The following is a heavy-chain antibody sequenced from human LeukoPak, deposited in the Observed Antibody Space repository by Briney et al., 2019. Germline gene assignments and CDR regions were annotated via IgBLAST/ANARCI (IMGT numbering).Heavy chain of an antibody. CDR3: ARDSPQLLLCRYDY. CDR2: INPNSGGT. J-gene: IGHJ4*02. V-gene: IGHV1-2*02. Sequence: ASVKVSCKASGYTFTGYYMHWVRQGPGQGLEWMGWINPNSGGTNYAQKFQGRVTMTRDTSINTAYMELRSLRSDDTAVYYCARDSPQLLLCRYDYWGQGTLVTVSS. D-gene: IGHD3-10*02. CDR1: GYTFTGYY.